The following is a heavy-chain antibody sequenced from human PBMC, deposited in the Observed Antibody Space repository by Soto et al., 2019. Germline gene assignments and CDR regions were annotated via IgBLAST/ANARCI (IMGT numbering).Heavy chain of an antibody. D-gene: IGHD6-19*01. CDR1: GFTVSNNF. CDR3: AKDLSGEEPAY. Sequence: PGGSLRLSCAASGFTVSNNFMSWVRQAPGKGLEWVSVTYPGGTTYYADSVKGRFTISRDNSKNTLYLQMNSLRAEDTAVYYCAKDLSGEEPAYWGQGTLVTVSS. CDR2: TYPGGTT. V-gene: IGHV3-66*02. J-gene: IGHJ4*02.